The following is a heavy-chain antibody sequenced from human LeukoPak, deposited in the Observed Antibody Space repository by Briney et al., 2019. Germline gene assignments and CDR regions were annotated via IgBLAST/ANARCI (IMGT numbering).Heavy chain of an antibody. CDR1: GFTISDYW. CDR3: ARSNHADDF. D-gene: IGHD1-14*01. Sequence: GGSLRFYSAASGFTISDYWMHWVRQVPGKGLVWVSRINTSGSSTTYADYVKGRFTNSRDNAKNTLYLKMDSLRAEDTGVYYCARSNHADDFWGQGTLVTVSS. V-gene: IGHV3-74*03. J-gene: IGHJ4*02. CDR2: INTSGSST.